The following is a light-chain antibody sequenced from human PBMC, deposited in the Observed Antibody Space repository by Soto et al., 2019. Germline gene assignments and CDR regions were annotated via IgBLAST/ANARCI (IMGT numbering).Light chain of an antibody. V-gene: IGKV1-33*01. J-gene: IGKJ2*01. CDR1: HDINDY. CDR2: EAS. CDR3: QQYDIVPLT. Sequence: DLQMTQSPSSLSASVGDRVTITCQASHDINDYLSWYQQKPGKAPKLLIYEASRLETGVPSRFGGSGSGTDFTFTISGLQAEDIATYYCQQYDIVPLTFGQGTKLEI.